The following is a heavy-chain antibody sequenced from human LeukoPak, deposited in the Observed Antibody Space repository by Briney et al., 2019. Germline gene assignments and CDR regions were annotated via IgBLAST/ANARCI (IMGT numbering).Heavy chain of an antibody. D-gene: IGHD6-19*01. CDR3: ARDGGSGWYSDY. CDR1: GFSFSTYW. J-gene: IGHJ4*02. V-gene: IGHV3-7*01. Sequence: GSLRLSCAASGFSFSTYWMSWVRQAPGKGLEWVACVNEDESKKYHVDSVKGRFTISRDNAKNSLYLQMNSLRAEDTAIYYCARDGGSGWYSDYWGQGTLVTVSS. CDR2: VNEDESKK.